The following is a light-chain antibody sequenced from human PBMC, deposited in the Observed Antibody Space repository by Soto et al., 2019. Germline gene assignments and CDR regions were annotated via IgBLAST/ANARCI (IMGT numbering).Light chain of an antibody. V-gene: IGKV3-15*01. J-gene: IGKJ4*01. CDR1: QSVSSN. CDR3: QHRAGWPPALT. Sequence: EIVMAQSPATLSVSPGERSTLSCSASQSVSSNLAWYQQKPGQAPRLLIYGASTRATGIPARFSGSGSGTEFTLTISSLQSEDFAVYFCQHRAGWPPALTFGGGTKVDI. CDR2: GAS.